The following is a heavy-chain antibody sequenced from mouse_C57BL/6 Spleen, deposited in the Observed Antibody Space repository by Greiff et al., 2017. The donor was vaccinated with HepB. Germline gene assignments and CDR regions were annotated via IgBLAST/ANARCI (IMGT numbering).Heavy chain of an antibody. CDR1: GYAFSSSW. D-gene: IGHD2-4*01. Sequence: VKLQESGPELVKPGASVKISCKASGYAFSSSWMNWVKQRPGKGLEWIGRIYPGDGDTNYNGKFKGKATLTADKSSSTAYMQLSSLTSEDSAVYFCARDDYDGYYAMDYWGQGTSVTVSS. CDR3: ARDDYDGYYAMDY. V-gene: IGHV1-82*01. CDR2: IYPGDGDT. J-gene: IGHJ4*01.